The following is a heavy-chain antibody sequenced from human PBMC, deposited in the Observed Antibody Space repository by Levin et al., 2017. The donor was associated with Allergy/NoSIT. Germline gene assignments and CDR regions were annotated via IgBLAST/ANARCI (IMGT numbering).Heavy chain of an antibody. V-gene: IGHV3-30*18. CDR1: GFNFNTYG. J-gene: IGHJ4*02. D-gene: IGHD6-13*01. CDR2: ISYDGRDK. Sequence: PGGSLRLSCAASGFNFNTYGMHWVRQAPGKGLEWVAVISYDGRDKYYVDSVKGRFTISRDNSKNTLYLQMNSLRAEDTAVYYCAKQIHSSSPWGGGQGTLVTVSS. CDR3: AKQIHSSSPWG.